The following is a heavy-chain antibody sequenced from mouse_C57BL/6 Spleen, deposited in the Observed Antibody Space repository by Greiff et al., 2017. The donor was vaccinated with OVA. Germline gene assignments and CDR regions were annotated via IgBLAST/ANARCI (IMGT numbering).Heavy chain of an antibody. J-gene: IGHJ1*03. D-gene: IGHD2-1*01. Sequence: EVQLKESGPELVKPGASVKISCKASGYSFTDYYMNWVKQSPGKSLEWIGVINPNYGTTSYNQKFKGKATLTVDQSSSTAYMQLNSLTSEDSAVYDCARTIYNGNFSYWYFDVWGTGTTVTVSS. CDR1: GYSFTDYY. V-gene: IGHV1-39*01. CDR3: ARTIYNGNFSYWYFDV. CDR2: INPNYGTT.